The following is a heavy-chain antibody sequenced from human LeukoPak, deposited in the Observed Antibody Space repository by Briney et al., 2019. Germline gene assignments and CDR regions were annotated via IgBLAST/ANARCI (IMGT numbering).Heavy chain of an antibody. V-gene: IGHV3-74*01. D-gene: IGHD5-12*01. CDR3: ARDVWTYSGEAFDY. CDR2: INSDGSST. CDR1: GFTFSSYW. Sequence: GGSLRLSCAASGFTFSSYWMHWVRQAPGKGLVWVSRINSDGSSTSYADSVKGRFTISRDNAKSSLYLQMSSLRAEDTAVYYCARDVWTYSGEAFDYWGQGALVTVSS. J-gene: IGHJ4*02.